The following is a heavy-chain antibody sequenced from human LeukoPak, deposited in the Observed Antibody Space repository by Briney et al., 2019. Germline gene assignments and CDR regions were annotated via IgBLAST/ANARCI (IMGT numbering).Heavy chain of an antibody. CDR2: ISGSGGNT. CDR3: AKGPPRRFGFEVGYYMDV. D-gene: IGHD3-10*01. Sequence: GSLRLSCAGSGFTFSSYAMSWVRQAPGKGLEWVSAISGSGGNTYYADSVKGRFTISRDNSKNTLYLQMNSLRAEDTAVYYCAKGPPRRFGFEVGYYMDVWGTGTTVSASS. V-gene: IGHV3-23*01. J-gene: IGHJ6*03. CDR1: GFTFSSYA.